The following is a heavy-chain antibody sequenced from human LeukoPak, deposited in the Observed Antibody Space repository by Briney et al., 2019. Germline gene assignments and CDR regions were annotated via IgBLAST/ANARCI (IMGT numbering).Heavy chain of an antibody. D-gene: IGHD3-10*01. Sequence: PSETLSLTCTVSGGSINISDYYWGWIRQPPGKGLEWIGSMHYSGSTYYNPSLKSRVTISVDTSRNQFSLKLSSVTAADTAVYYCASDYGSGSYRFDFWGQGTLVSVSS. CDR3: ASDYGSGSYRFDF. CDR2: MHYSGST. V-gene: IGHV4-39*07. CDR1: GGSINISDYY. J-gene: IGHJ4*02.